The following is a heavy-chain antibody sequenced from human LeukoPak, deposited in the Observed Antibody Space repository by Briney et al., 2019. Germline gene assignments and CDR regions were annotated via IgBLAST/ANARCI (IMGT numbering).Heavy chain of an antibody. CDR3: ARDNPGYGAYES. V-gene: IGHV3-7*01. J-gene: IGHJ5*02. CDR1: GFTFSSYW. D-gene: IGHD4/OR15-4a*01. CDR2: IKDDGSAK. Sequence: PGGSLRLSCAASGFTFSSYWMSWVRQAPGKGLEWVGDIKDDGSAKYYVGSVKGRFTISRDNAKNSLFLQMNNLRAEDTAVYYCARDNPGYGAYESWGQGTRVTVSS.